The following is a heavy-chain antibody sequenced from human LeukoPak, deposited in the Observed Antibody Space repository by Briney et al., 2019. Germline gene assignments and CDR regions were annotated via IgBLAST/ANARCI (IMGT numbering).Heavy chain of an antibody. Sequence: SETLSLTCTVSGGSISSYYWSWIRQPPGKGLEWIGYIYTSGSTNYNPSLKSRVTISVDTSKNQFSLKLSSATAADTAVYYCARGSGYYSEFFDYWGQGTLVTVSS. CDR3: ARGSGYYSEFFDY. V-gene: IGHV4-4*09. CDR2: IYTSGST. D-gene: IGHD3-22*01. CDR1: GGSISSYY. J-gene: IGHJ4*02.